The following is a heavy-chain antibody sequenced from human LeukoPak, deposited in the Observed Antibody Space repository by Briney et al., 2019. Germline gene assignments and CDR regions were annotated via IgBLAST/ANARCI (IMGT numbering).Heavy chain of an antibody. V-gene: IGHV1-3*01. Sequence: ASVKVSCKASGYTFTSYAMHWVRQAPGQRLEWMGWINAGNGNTKYSQKFQGRVTITRDTSADTAYMELSSLRSEDTAVYYCARLKYCTNGVSYAGFDYWGQGTLVTVSS. CDR2: INAGNGNT. CDR1: GYTFTSYA. J-gene: IGHJ4*02. CDR3: ARLKYCTNGVSYAGFDY. D-gene: IGHD2-8*01.